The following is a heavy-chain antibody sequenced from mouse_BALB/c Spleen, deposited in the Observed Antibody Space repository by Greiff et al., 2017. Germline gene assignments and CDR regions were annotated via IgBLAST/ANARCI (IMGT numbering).Heavy chain of an antibody. V-gene: IGHV14-1*02. CDR2: IDPENGNT. CDR3: ARSEVWLRRGVDY. D-gene: IGHD2-2*01. CDR1: GFNIKDYY. Sequence: VQLQQSGAELVRPGALVKLSCTASGFNIKDYYMHWVQQRPEQGLEWIGWIDPENGNTIYDPKFQGKASITADTSSNTVYMQLSSLTSEDTAVYYCARSEVWLRRGVDYWGQGTSVTVSA. J-gene: IGHJ4*01.